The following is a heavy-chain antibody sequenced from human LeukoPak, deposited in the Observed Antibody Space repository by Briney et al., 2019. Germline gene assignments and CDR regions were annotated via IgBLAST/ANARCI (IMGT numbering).Heavy chain of an antibody. CDR1: GGSFSGYY. Sequence: SETLSLTCAVYGGSFSGYYWSWIRQPPGKGLEWIGEINHSGGTNYNPSLKSRVTISVDTSKNQFSLRLSSVTAADTAVYYCARNLKYCSSTSCYHGSFDYWGQGTLVTVSS. J-gene: IGHJ4*02. CDR3: ARNLKYCSSTSCYHGSFDY. V-gene: IGHV4-34*01. CDR2: INHSGGT. D-gene: IGHD2-2*01.